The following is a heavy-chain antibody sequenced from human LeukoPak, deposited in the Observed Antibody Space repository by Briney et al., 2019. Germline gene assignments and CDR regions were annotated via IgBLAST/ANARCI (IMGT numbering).Heavy chain of an antibody. J-gene: IGHJ4*02. Sequence: ASVKVSCKASGYSFTGYYMHWVRWAPGQGLEWMGWINPNNGGTNYAQRIQGRVTMTGDTSISTAYMELSSLRSDDTAVYYCARGGSHYASPYGDYWGQGTLVTVSS. V-gene: IGHV1-2*02. D-gene: IGHD1-26*01. CDR3: ARGGSHYASPYGDY. CDR1: GYSFTGYY. CDR2: INPNNGGT.